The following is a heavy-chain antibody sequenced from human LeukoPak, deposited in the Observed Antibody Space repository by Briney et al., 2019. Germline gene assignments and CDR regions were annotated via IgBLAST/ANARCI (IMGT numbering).Heavy chain of an antibody. CDR2: MNPNSGNT. D-gene: IGHD3-16*02. J-gene: IGHJ4*02. CDR3: ARLGELSSDDY. Sequence: GASVKVSCKASGYTFTSYDINWVRQATGQGPEWMGWMNPNSGNTGYAQKFRGRVSITRNTSISTAYMELSSLVSEDTAVYYSARLGELSSDDYWGQGTLVTVSS. CDR1: GYTFTSYD. V-gene: IGHV1-8*03.